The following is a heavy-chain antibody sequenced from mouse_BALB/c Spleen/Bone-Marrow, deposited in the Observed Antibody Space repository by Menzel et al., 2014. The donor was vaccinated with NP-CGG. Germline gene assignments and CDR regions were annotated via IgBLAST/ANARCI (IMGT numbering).Heavy chain of an antibody. V-gene: IGHV5-6*02. J-gene: IGHJ3*01. CDR2: INNGGTYT. Sequence: DVKLVESGGDLVKPGGSLKLSCAASGFTFSSYGMSWVRRTPDKRLEWVATINNGGTYTYYPDSVKGRFTISRDNAKNTLYLQMSSLKSEDTAMYYCALNWDYAYWGQGTQVTVSA. D-gene: IGHD4-1*02. CDR1: GFTFSSYG. CDR3: ALNWDYAY.